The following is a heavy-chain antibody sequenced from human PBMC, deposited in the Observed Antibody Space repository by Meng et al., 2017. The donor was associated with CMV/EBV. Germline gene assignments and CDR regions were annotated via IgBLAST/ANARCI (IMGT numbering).Heavy chain of an antibody. V-gene: IGHV1-2*02. D-gene: IGHD3-16*01. CDR3: ARWALTYPDAFDI. CDR1: GYTFTGYY. Sequence: KASGYTFTGYYMHWVRQAPGQGLEWMGWINPNSGGTNYAQKFQGRVTMTRDTSISTAYMELSRLRSDDTAVYYCARWALTYPDAFDIWGQGTMVTVSS. J-gene: IGHJ3*02. CDR2: INPNSGGT.